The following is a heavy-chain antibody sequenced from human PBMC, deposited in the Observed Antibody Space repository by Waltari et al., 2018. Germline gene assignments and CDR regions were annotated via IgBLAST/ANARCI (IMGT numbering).Heavy chain of an antibody. J-gene: IGHJ6*03. D-gene: IGHD1-26*01. Sequence: EVQLVESGGGLVKPGGSLRLSCAASGFTFSSYSMNWVRPAPGKGLEWVSSISSSSSYIYYADSVKGRFTISRDNAKNSLYLQMNSLRAEDTAVYYCARDWDSTVGYYYYYMDVWGKGTTVTVSS. CDR2: ISSSSSYI. V-gene: IGHV3-21*03. CDR1: GFTFSSYS. CDR3: ARDWDSTVGYYYYYMDV.